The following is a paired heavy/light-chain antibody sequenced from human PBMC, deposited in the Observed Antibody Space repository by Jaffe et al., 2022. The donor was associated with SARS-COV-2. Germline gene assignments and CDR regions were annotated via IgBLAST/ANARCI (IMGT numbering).Heavy chain of an antibody. CDR2: IKQDGSEK. CDR1: GFTLSNYW. D-gene: IGHD3-22*01. CDR3: ARTLLDPYNSIGYYGLRFDY. Sequence: EVQLVESGGGLVQPGGSLRLSCAASGFTLSNYWMSWVRQAPGKGLEWVANIKQDGSEKYYVDSVKGRFTISRENAKNSLYLQMNSLRDEDTAVYYCARTLLDPYNSIGYYGLRFDYWGQGTLVTVSS. J-gene: IGHJ4*02. V-gene: IGHV3-7*01.
Light chain of an antibody. CDR2: DDS. Sequence: SYVLTQPPSVSVAPGQTARITCGGNNIGSKSVHWYQQRPGQAPVLVVYDDSDRPSGIPERFSGSNSGNTATLTISRVEAGDEADYYCQVWDNSSVVFGGGTKLTVL. V-gene: IGLV3-21*02. CDR1: NIGSKS. CDR3: QVWDNSSVV. J-gene: IGLJ2*01.